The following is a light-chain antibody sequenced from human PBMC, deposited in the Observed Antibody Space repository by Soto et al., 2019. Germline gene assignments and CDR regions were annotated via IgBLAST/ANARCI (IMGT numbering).Light chain of an antibody. V-gene: IGKV3-15*01. CDR2: XAS. CDR1: QIFSSN. CDR3: QHYKYWPR. Sequence: DIVMTPSRATLSVSPGKRATLYCRASQIFSSNLAWYQQKPCQAPRLLIYXASTRGTGIPARFSGSGYGKEFTITIRSLPSEDGSFYYCQHYKYWPRFGQGTRLEIK. J-gene: IGKJ5*01.